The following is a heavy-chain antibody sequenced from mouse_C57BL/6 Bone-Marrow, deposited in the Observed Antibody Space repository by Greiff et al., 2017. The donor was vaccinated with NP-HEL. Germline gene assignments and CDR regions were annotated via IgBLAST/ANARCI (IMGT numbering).Heavy chain of an antibody. Sequence: DVMLVESEGGLVQPGSSMKLSCTASGFTFSDYYMAWVRQVPEKGLEWVANINYDGSSTYYLDSLKSRFIISRDNAKNILYLQMSSLKSEDTATYYCARAIYYGNYAFFDYWGQGTTLTVSS. CDR2: INYDGSST. J-gene: IGHJ2*01. CDR3: ARAIYYGNYAFFDY. V-gene: IGHV5-16*01. D-gene: IGHD2-1*01. CDR1: GFTFSDYY.